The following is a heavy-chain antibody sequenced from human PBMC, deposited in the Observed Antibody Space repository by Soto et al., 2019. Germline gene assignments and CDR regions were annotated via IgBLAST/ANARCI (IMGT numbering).Heavy chain of an antibody. V-gene: IGHV1-2*04. CDR1: GYTFTGYY. CDR2: INPNSGGT. J-gene: IGHJ3*02. CDR3: ARGTAVAVSRRVVDDAFDI. Sequence: ASVKVSCKASGYTFTGYYMHWVRQAPGQGLEWMGWINPNSGGTNYAQKFQGWVTMTRDTSISTAYMELSRLRSDDTAVYYCARGTAVAVSRRVVDDAFDIWGQGTMVTVSS. D-gene: IGHD6-19*01.